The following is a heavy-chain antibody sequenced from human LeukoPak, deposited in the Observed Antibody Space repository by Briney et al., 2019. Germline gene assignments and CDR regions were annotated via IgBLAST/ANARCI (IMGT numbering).Heavy chain of an antibody. CDR3: ARGRGASGLRFGYYYYMDV. Sequence: PSETLSLTCAVYGGSFSGYYWSWIRQPPGKGLEWIGEINHSGSTNYNPSLKSRVTISVETSKNQFSLKLSSVTAADTAVYYCARGRGASGLRFGYYYYMDVWGKGTTVTVSS. J-gene: IGHJ6*03. CDR1: GGSFSGYY. V-gene: IGHV4-34*01. D-gene: IGHD3-10*01. CDR2: INHSGST.